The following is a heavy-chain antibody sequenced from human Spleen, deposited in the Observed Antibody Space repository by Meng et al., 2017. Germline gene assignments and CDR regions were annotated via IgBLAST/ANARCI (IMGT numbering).Heavy chain of an antibody. V-gene: IGHV1-18*01. Sequence: QVRVVQSGGEGKQAGASGKVSCKASGYTFNRYGISWVRQAPGQGLEWMGWINTYSANPNYAQKVQGRVTMTTDTSTSTAYMELRSLRSDDTAVYYCARDSSQRYCTSTTCYGETFDYWGQGTLVTVSS. J-gene: IGHJ4*02. D-gene: IGHD2-2*01. CDR3: ARDSSQRYCTSTTCYGETFDY. CDR2: INTYSANP. CDR1: GYTFNRYG.